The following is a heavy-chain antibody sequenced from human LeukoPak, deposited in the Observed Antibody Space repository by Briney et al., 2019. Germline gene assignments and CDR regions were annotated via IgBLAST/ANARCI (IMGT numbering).Heavy chain of an antibody. CDR2: TYYRSKWYN. D-gene: IGHD4-11*01. J-gene: IGHJ6*03. V-gene: IGHV6-1*01. CDR1: GDSVSSNSAA. Sequence: SQTLSLTCAISGDSVSSNSAAWNWIRQSPSRGLEWLGRTYYRSKWYNDYAVSVKSRITINPHTSKNQFSLQLNSVTPEDTAVYYCARTFGAVTTSGKGSLGKSYYYYYMDVWAKGTTVTVSS. CDR3: ARTFGAVTTSGKGSLGKSYYYYYMDV.